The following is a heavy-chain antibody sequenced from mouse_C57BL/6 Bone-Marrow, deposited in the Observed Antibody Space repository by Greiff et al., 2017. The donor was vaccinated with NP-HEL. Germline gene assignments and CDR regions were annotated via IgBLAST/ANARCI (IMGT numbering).Heavy chain of an antibody. CDR2: IDPENGDT. D-gene: IGHD1-1*01. V-gene: IGHV14-4*01. CDR3: TTDYGSSSSFAY. CDR1: GFNIKDDY. J-gene: IGHJ3*01. Sequence: VQLKESGAELVRPGASVKLSCTASGFNIKDDYMHWVKQRPEQGLEWIGWIDPENGDTEYASKFQGKATITADTSSNTAYLQLSSLTSEDTAVYYCTTDYGSSSSFAYWGQGTLVTVSA.